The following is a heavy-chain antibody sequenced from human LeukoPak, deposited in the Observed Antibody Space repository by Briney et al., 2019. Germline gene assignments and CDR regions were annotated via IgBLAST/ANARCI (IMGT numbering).Heavy chain of an antibody. V-gene: IGHV4-39*01. J-gene: IGHJ4*02. D-gene: IGHD3-16*02. CDR1: GGFISSSSYY. CDR3: ARLRADDYDYVWGSYPFDY. CDR2: IYYSGST. Sequence: PSETLSLTRTVSGGFISSSSYYWGWIRQPPGKGLEWIVSIYYSGSTYYNPSLKSRVTISVDTSKNQFSLKLSSVTAADTAVYYCARLRADDYDYVWGSYPFDYWGQGTLVTVSS.